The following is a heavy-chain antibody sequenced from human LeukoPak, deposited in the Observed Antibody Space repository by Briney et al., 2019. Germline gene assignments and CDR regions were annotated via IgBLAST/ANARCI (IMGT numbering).Heavy chain of an antibody. J-gene: IGHJ4*02. CDR1: GGSISSYY. V-gene: IGHV4-59*01. D-gene: IGHD6-19*01. Sequence: SETLSLTCTVSGGSISSYYWSWIRQPPGKGLEWIGYIYYSGSTNYNPSLKSRVTISVDTSKNQFSLKPYSVTAADTAVYYCARVNQAVADHFDYWGQGTLVTVSS. CDR2: IYYSGST. CDR3: ARVNQAVADHFDY.